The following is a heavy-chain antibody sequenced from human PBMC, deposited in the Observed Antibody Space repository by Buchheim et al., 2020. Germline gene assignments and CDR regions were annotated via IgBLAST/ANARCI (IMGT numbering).Heavy chain of an antibody. V-gene: IGHV3-33*01. Sequence: QVQLVESGGSVVQPGRSLRLSCAASGFTFSSYGMHWVRQAPGKGLEWVAVIWYDGSNKYSADSVKGRFTISRDNSKNTLYLQMNSLRAEDTAVYYCARGWWSGDSTYGMDVWGQGTT. D-gene: IGHD3-3*01. J-gene: IGHJ6*02. CDR1: GFTFSSYG. CDR2: IWYDGSNK. CDR3: ARGWWSGDSTYGMDV.